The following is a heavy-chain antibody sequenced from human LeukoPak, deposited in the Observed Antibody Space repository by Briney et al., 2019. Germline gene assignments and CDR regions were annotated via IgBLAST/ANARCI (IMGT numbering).Heavy chain of an antibody. D-gene: IGHD6-19*01. CDR2: IYYSGST. J-gene: IGHJ4*02. Sequence: SETLSLTCTVSGGSISSSSYYWGWIRQPPGKGLEWIGSIYYSGSTYYNPSLKSRVTISVDTSKNQFSLKLTSVTAADTAVYYCARHFPGVAVAGYYFDYWGQGTLVTVSS. V-gene: IGHV4-39*01. CDR1: GGSISSSSYY. CDR3: ARHFPGVAVAGYYFDY.